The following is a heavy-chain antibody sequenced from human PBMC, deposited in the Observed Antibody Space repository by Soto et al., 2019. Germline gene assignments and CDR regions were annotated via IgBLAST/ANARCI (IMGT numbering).Heavy chain of an antibody. J-gene: IGHJ5*02. CDR1: GGSISSYY. CDR2: IYYSGST. CDR3: ARHRYRRSWYDVYWFDP. Sequence: PSETLSLTCTVSGGSISSYYWSWIRQPPGKGLEWIGYIYYSGSTNYNPSLKSRVTISVDTSKNQFSLKLSSVTAADTAVYYCARHRYRRSWYDVYWFDPWGQGNLVTVS. D-gene: IGHD6-13*01. V-gene: IGHV4-59*08.